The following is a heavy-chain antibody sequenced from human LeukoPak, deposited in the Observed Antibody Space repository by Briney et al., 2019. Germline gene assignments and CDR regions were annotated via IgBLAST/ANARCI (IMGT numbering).Heavy chain of an antibody. CDR1: GGSVGNYY. V-gene: IGHV4-4*07. CDR3: AKAGIEVAGTLNWFDP. J-gene: IGHJ5*02. Sequence: PSETLSLTCTVSGGSVGNYYWSWIRQSAGKGLEWIGRIYTSGSTNYNPSLKSRVTMSLDTSKNQFSLKFNSMTAADTAVYYCAKAGIEVAGTLNWFDPWGQGTLVTVSS. D-gene: IGHD6-19*01. CDR2: IYTSGST.